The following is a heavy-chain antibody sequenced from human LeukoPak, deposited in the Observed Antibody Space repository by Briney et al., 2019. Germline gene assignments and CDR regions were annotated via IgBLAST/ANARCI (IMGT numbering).Heavy chain of an antibody. Sequence: GGSLRLSCAASEFIFSRYAMIWVRQAPGKGLEWVSSISSSSSYIYYADSVKGRFTISRDNAKNSLYLQVHSLRAEDNAVYYCARGIVRVADFDYWGQGTLVTV. V-gene: IGHV3-21*01. CDR1: EFIFSRYA. CDR3: ARGIVRVADFDY. CDR2: ISSSSSYI. J-gene: IGHJ4*02. D-gene: IGHD2-21*01.